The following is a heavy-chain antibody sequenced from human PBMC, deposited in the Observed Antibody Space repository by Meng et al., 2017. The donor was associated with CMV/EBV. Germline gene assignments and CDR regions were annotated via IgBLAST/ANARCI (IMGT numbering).Heavy chain of an antibody. J-gene: IGHJ3*02. V-gene: IGHV4-34*01. Sequence: SETLSLTCAVYGGSFSGYYWSWIRQPPGKGLEWIGEINHSGSTTYNPSLKSRVTISVDTSKNQFSLKLSSVTAADTAVYYCARDQVGAFDIWGQGTMVTVSS. CDR1: GGSFSGYY. CDR2: INHSGST. CDR3: ARDQVGAFDI.